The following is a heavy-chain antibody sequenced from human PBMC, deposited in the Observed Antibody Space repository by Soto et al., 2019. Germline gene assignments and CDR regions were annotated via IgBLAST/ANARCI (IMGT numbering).Heavy chain of an antibody. V-gene: IGHV3-30*09. CDR1: AFTFRSYD. J-gene: IGHJ4*02. Sequence: PGGSLRLSCAASAFTFRSYDMHWVRQAPGKGLEWLTFISYDGSNEYYADSVKGRFAISRDNSKNTLYLQMNSLRPEDTAVYYCARYCTGGACYSGSLDYWGQGTLVTVSS. CDR3: ARYCTGGACYSGSLDY. CDR2: ISYDGSNE. D-gene: IGHD2-15*01.